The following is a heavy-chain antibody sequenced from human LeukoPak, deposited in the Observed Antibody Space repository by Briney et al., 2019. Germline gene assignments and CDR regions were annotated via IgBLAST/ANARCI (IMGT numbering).Heavy chain of an antibody. CDR2: IDSDGSIT. CDR3: ARNPSGDYDY. V-gene: IGHV3-74*01. Sequence: PAGGPLRLSCAASGFTFRDYWMHWVRHVPGKGLLWVSHIDSDGSITDYADSVKGRFTISRDNARNTLSLQMDSLRVEDTAVYYCARNPSGDYDYWGQGALVTVSS. CDR1: GFTFRDYW. D-gene: IGHD2-15*01. J-gene: IGHJ4*02.